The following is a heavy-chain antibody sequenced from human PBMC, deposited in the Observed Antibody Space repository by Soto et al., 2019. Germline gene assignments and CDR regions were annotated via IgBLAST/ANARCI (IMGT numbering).Heavy chain of an antibody. CDR2: IDPSDSYT. CDR1: GYSFTSYW. V-gene: IGHV5-10-1*01. CDR3: ARQWTYYYDSSGLGYYGMDV. Sequence: GESLKISCKGSGYSFTSYWISWVRQMPGKGLEWMGRIDPSDSYTNYSPSSQGHVTISADKSISTAYLQWSSLKASDTAMYYCARQWTYYYDSSGLGYYGMDVWGQGTRVTVSS. D-gene: IGHD3-22*01. J-gene: IGHJ6*02.